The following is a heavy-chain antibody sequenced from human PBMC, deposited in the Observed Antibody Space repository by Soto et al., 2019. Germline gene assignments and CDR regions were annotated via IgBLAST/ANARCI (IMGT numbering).Heavy chain of an antibody. J-gene: IGHJ2*01. V-gene: IGHV3-53*01. D-gene: IGHD6-25*01. CDR2: LYADGST. CDR3: ARTAEGDTPRTHWYFDL. CDR1: GFPINVTY. Sequence: GSLRLSCAASGFPINVTYLSWVRQAPGKGLEWLSVLYADGSTYYIDSVKGRFRISRDNSKNTLYLQMDNLRADDTAMYFCARTAEGDTPRTHWYFDLWGRGTPVTVSS.